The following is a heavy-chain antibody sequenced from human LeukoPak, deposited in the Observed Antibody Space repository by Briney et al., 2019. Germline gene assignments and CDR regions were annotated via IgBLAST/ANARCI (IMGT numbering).Heavy chain of an antibody. CDR3: ARGRAYYDFWSGYGWFDP. Sequence: GASVKVSCKVSGYTLTELSIHWVRQAPGKGLEWMGGFNPEDGETIYAQKFQGRVTMTEDTSTDTAYMELSSLRSEDTAVYYCARGRAYYDFWSGYGWFDPWGQGTLVTVSS. CDR1: GYTLTELS. V-gene: IGHV1-24*01. J-gene: IGHJ5*02. D-gene: IGHD3-3*01. CDR2: FNPEDGET.